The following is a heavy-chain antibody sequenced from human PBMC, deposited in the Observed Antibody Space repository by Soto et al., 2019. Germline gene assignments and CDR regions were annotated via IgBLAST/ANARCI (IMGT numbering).Heavy chain of an antibody. D-gene: IGHD6-6*01. CDR3: ARGIAARPNLNAFDI. V-gene: IGHV3-21*01. Sequence: EVQLVESGGGLVKPGGSLRLSCAASGFTFSSYSMNWVRQAPGKGLEWVSSISSSSSYIYYADSVKGRFTISRDNAKNSLYLQMNSLRAEDTAVYYCARGIAARPNLNAFDIWGQGTMVTVSS. CDR2: ISSSSSYI. CDR1: GFTFSSYS. J-gene: IGHJ3*02.